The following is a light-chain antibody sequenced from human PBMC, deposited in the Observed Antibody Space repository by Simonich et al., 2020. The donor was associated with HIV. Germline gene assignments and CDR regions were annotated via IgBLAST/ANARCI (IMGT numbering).Light chain of an antibody. J-gene: IGKJ4*01. CDR2: GAS. CDR1: QSVSDN. Sequence: EIVMTQSPATLSVSPGERATLSCRASQSVSDNLAWYQQKPGQAPRLLIYGASTRATGIPARFSGSGSGTEVTLTISSMQSEDFAVYYCQQYNTWPTFGGGTRVEIK. CDR3: QQYNTWPT. V-gene: IGKV3-15*01.